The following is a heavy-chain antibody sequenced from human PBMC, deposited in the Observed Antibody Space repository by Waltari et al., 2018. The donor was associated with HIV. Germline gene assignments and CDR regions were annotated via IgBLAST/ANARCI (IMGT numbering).Heavy chain of an antibody. V-gene: IGHV3-30*02. Sequence: QVQLVESGGGVVQPGGSLRLSCAASGFTFSSYDMHWVRLAPGKALGWVAFIPSDGSNKYYADSVKGRFTISRDKSKKTLYLQMNSLRAEDTALYYWAKVPAGARGWDGYFDYWGQGTLVTVAS. CDR2: IPSDGSNK. J-gene: IGHJ4*02. CDR1: GFTFSSYD. D-gene: IGHD6-13*01. CDR3: AKVPAGARGWDGYFDY.